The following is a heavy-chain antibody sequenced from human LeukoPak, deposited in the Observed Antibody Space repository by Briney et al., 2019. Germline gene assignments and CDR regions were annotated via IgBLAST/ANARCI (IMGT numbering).Heavy chain of an antibody. D-gene: IGHD6-19*01. Sequence: GGSLRLSCAVSGFIFSTYAMSWVRQAPGKGLEWVSTISGSGGITYYADSVKGRFIISRDNSKNTLYLQINSLRAEDTAVYYCASTSTSSGWSDFDYWGQGVLVTVSS. V-gene: IGHV3-23*01. J-gene: IGHJ4*02. CDR2: ISGSGGIT. CDR3: ASTSTSSGWSDFDY. CDR1: GFIFSTYA.